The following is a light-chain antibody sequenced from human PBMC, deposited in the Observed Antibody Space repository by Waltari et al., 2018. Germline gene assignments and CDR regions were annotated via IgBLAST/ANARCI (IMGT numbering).Light chain of an antibody. V-gene: IGKV1-5*03. CDR2: KAS. Sequence: DIQMTQSPSTLSASVGDRVTITCRARQGISNWLAWYQQKPGKAPKLLIYKASSLESGVPSRFSGRGSATEFTLTISSLQPDDFATYYCQQYNSYPYTFGQGTKLEIK. CDR1: QGISNW. J-gene: IGKJ2*01. CDR3: QQYNSYPYT.